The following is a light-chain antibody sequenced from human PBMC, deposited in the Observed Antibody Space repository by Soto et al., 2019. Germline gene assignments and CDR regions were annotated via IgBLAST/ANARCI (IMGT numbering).Light chain of an antibody. Sequence: GERATLSCRASQSISSYLAWYQQKPDQAPRLLIYDASNRATGIPARFSGSGSGTDFTLTISSLEPEDFAVYYCHQRSTWPFTFGPVTRWISN. J-gene: IGKJ3*01. V-gene: IGKV3-11*01. CDR2: DAS. CDR1: QSISSY. CDR3: HQRSTWPFT.